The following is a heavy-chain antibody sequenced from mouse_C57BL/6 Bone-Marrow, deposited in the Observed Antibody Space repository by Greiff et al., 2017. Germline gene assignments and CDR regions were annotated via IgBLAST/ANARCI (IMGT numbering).Heavy chain of an antibody. D-gene: IGHD2-3*01. CDR3: AIYDGYYGFAY. CDR1: GYTFTDHT. V-gene: IGHV1-78*01. CDR2: IYPRDGST. Sequence: QVQLKESDAELVKPGASVKISCKVSGYTFTDHTITWMKQRHEQGLEWIGYIYPRDGSTRYNEKFKGKATLTADKSSSTAYMQLNSLTSEDSVFYFCAIYDGYYGFAYWGQGTLVTVSA. J-gene: IGHJ3*01.